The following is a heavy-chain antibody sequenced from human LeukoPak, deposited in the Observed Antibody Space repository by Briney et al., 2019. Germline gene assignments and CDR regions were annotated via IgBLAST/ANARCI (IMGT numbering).Heavy chain of an antibody. D-gene: IGHD5-18*01. CDR2: INSDGSST. CDR1: GFTFSSYW. J-gene: IGHJ4*02. V-gene: IGHV3-74*01. CDR3: ARGQLWTDFDY. Sequence: PGGSLRLSCAASGFTFSSYWMHWVRQAPGKGLVWVSRINSDGSSTSYVDSVKGRFTISRDNAKNTLYLQMNSLRAEDTAVCYCARGQLWTDFDYWGQGTLVTVSS.